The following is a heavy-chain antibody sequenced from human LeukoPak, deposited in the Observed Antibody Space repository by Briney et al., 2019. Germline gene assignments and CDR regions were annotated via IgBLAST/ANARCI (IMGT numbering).Heavy chain of an antibody. V-gene: IGHV1-8*03. CDR2: MNPNSGNT. D-gene: IGHD4-11*01. CDR1: GYTFTSYD. J-gene: IGHJ6*03. CDR3: ARVTVNENYYYYMDV. Sequence: ASVKISCKASGYTFTSYDINWVRQATGQGLEWMGWMNPNSGNTGYAQKFQGRATITRNTSISTAYMELSSLRSEDTAVYYCARVTVNENYYYYMDVWGKGTTVTVSS.